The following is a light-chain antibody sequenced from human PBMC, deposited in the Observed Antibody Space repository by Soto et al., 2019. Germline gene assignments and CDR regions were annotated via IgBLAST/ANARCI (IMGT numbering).Light chain of an antibody. V-gene: IGKV3-20*01. CDR3: QQYGDSPRT. Sequence: EIVLTQSPGTLSLSPGEEATLSCRASQSVDSNYLAWYQQKPGQTPRLVIYDASSRATGIPDRFSGSGSGTDFTLTISRLEPEDFAVYYCQQYGDSPRTFGQGTKVDIK. CDR1: QSVDSNY. CDR2: DAS. J-gene: IGKJ1*01.